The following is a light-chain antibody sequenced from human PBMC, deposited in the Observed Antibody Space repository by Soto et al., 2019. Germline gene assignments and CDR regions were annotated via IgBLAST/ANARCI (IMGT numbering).Light chain of an antibody. V-gene: IGKV3-15*01. J-gene: IGKJ1*01. CDR2: RAS. CDR3: QQYNKWHPWT. CDR1: QSLGGN. Sequence: EIVMTQSPATLAVSPGDTATLSCRASQSLGGNLAWYQQKPGQAPRLIIFRASSRARGVPARFSASGSGTEFTLTISGLQSDDFATYYCQQYNKWHPWTFGQGTKVDIK.